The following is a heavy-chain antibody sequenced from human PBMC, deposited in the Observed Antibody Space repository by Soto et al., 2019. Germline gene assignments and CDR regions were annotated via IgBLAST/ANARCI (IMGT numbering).Heavy chain of an antibody. J-gene: IGHJ4*02. V-gene: IGHV3-30*18. D-gene: IGHD3-16*02. CDR2: ISYDGSEK. Sequence: QVQLVESGGGVVQPGTSLRLSCAASGFKFSFFAMHWVRQPPGKGLEWVAVISYDGSEKYYADSVKGRFSISRDNSKNTLTLQRNSLRPDDTAVYFCAKALGELSPESYDYWGQGTLITVSS. CDR3: AKALGELSPESYDY. CDR1: GFKFSFFA.